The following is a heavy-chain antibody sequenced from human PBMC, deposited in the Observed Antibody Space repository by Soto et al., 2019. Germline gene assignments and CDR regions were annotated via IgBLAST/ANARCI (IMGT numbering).Heavy chain of an antibody. CDR1: GYTFSNFW. CDR2: IYPGDQET. J-gene: IGHJ4*02. CDR3: ARSPRSSPYFDY. Sequence: GESLKISCQCSGYTFSNFWVGWVRQLPGRGLEWMGIIYPGDQETRYSPSFHGKVTISADKSINTAYLQWNSLEASDTAFYFCARSPRSSPYFDYWGQGALVT. D-gene: IGHD6-13*01. V-gene: IGHV5-51*01.